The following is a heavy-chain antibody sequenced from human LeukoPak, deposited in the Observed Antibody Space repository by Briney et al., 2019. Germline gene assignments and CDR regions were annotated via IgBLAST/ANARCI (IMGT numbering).Heavy chain of an antibody. CDR2: ISGTGDRT. V-gene: IGHV3-23*01. D-gene: IGHD3-22*01. J-gene: IGHJ4*02. CDR1: GFTFSSSA. CDR3: AKGDYYDSSGYFYY. Sequence: GGSLRLSCAASGFTFSSSAMNWVRQAPGKGQEWVSTISGTGDRTYYADSVKGRFTISRDNSKNTLYLQMNSLRAEDTAVYYCAKGDYYDSSGYFYYWGQGTLVTVSS.